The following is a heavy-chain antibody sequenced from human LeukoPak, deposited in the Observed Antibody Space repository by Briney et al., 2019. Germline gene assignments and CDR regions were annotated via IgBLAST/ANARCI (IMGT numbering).Heavy chain of an antibody. V-gene: IGHV1-69*04. J-gene: IGHJ4*02. CDR2: IIPIFGIA. Sequence: ASVKVSYKASGGTFSSYAISWVRQAPGQGLEWMGRIIPIFGIANYAQKFQGRVTITADKSTSTAYMELSSLRSEDTAVYYCARVGSGCLDYWGQGTLVTVSS. CDR3: ARVGSGCLDY. CDR1: GGTFSSYA. D-gene: IGHD3-3*01.